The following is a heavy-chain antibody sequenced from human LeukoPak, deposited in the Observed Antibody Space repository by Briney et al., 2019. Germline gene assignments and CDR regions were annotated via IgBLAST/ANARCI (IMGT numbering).Heavy chain of an antibody. CDR2: IYYSGST. CDR1: GGSISSYY. D-gene: IGHD1-1*01. V-gene: IGHV4-59*01. J-gene: IGHJ6*03. CDR3: ARGGAMGTYYYYMDV. Sequence: SETLSLTCTVSGGSISSYYWSWIRQPPGKGLEWIGYIYYSGSTNYNPSLKSRVTISVDTSKNQFSPKLSSVTAADTAVYYCARGGAMGTYYYYMDVWGKGTTVTISS.